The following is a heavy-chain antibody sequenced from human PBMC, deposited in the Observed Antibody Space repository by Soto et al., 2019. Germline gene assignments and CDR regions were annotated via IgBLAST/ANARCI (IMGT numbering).Heavy chain of an antibody. CDR2: IYPGDSDT. CDR3: ARHSYYYDSSGYYYFDY. V-gene: IGHV5-51*01. J-gene: IGHJ4*02. D-gene: IGHD3-22*01. Sequence: GESLKISCKGSGYSFTSYWIGWVRQMPGKGLGWMGIIYPGDSDTRYSPSFQGQVTISADKSISTAYLQWSSLKASDTAMYYCARHSYYYDSSGYYYFDYWGQGTLVTVSS. CDR1: GYSFTSYW.